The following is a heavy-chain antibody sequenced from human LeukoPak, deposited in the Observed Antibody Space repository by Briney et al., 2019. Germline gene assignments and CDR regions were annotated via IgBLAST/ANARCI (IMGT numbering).Heavy chain of an antibody. V-gene: IGHV3-23*01. CDR3: ARDWIQLDY. Sequence: GGPLRLSCAASGLTFSSFAMSWVRPAPGKGLEWVSAINGSGGSTYYEDSVKGRFTISIDNSRNTLYLQMNSLRAEDTAVYYCARDWIQLDYWGQGTLVTVSS. J-gene: IGHJ4*02. CDR1: GLTFSSFA. D-gene: IGHD5-18*01. CDR2: INGSGGST.